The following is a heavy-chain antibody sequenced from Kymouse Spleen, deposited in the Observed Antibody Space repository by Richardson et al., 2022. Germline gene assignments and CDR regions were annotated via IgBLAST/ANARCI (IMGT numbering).Heavy chain of an antibody. Sequence: QVQLVQSGAEVKKPGASVKVSCKASGYTFTSYDINWVRQATGQGLEWMGWMNPNSGNTGYAQKFQGRVTMTRNTSISTAYMELSSLRSEDTAVYYCARFYSSGWYYYYYGMDVWGQGTTVTVSS. CDR1: GYTFTSYD. CDR3: ARFYSSGWYYYYYGMDV. J-gene: IGHJ6*02. D-gene: IGHD6-19*01. V-gene: IGHV1-8*01. CDR2: MNPNSGNT.